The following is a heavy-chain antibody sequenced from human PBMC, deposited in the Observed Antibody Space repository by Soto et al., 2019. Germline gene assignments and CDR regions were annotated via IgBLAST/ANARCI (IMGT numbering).Heavy chain of an antibody. CDR1: GGSISSGDYY. V-gene: IGHV4-31*03. CDR3: ARDDYGGNSGAFDI. CDR2: IYYSGTT. J-gene: IGHJ3*02. Sequence: QVQLQESGPRLVKPSQTLSLTCSVSGGSISSGDYYWSWIRQLPGKVLEWIGHIYYSGTTTYNPSLKSRLSISIHTSKNQFSLKLNSVTAADTAVYYCARDDYGGNSGAFDIWGQGTMVTVSS. D-gene: IGHD4-17*01.